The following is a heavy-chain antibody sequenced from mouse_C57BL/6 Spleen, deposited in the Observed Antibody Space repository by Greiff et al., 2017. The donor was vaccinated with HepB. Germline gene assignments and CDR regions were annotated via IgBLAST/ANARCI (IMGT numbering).Heavy chain of an antibody. J-gene: IGHJ2*01. CDR3: ARFLTTVEGDFDY. D-gene: IGHD1-1*01. Sequence: VKLQQPGAELVKPGASVKLSCKASGYTFTSYWMHWVKQRPGRGLEWIGRIDPNSGGTKYNEKFKSKATLTVDKPSSTSYMQLSSLTSEDSAVYYCARFLTTVEGDFDYWGQGTTLTVSS. CDR1: GYTFTSYW. CDR2: IDPNSGGT. V-gene: IGHV1-72*01.